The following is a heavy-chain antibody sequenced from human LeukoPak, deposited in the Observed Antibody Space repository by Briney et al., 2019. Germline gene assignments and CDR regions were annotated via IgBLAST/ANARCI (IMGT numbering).Heavy chain of an antibody. CDR2: ISGSDSGT. CDR3: ARVFPDIVATTAASAFDI. D-gene: IGHD5-12*01. V-gene: IGHV3-23*01. J-gene: IGHJ3*02. Sequence: GGSLRLSCAASGFTFSAYAMNWVRQAPGQGLEWVSAISGSDSGTYYAGSVKGRFTISRDNSKNTLYLQMNSLRAEDTAVYYCARVFPDIVATTAASAFDIWGQGTMVTVSS. CDR1: GFTFSAYA.